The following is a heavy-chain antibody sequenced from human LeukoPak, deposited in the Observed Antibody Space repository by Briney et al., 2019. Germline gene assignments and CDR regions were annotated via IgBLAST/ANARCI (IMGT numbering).Heavy chain of an antibody. CDR1: GGPISSGGYY. V-gene: IGHV4-31*03. J-gene: IGHJ6*03. CDR3: ARGGSGYYYYMDV. CDR2: IYYSGST. Sequence: PSETLSLTCTVSGGPISSGGYYWSWIRQHPGKGLEWIGYIYYSGSTYYNPSLKSRVTISVDTSKNQFSLKLSSVTAADTAVYYCARGGSGYYYYMDVWGKGTTVTVSS.